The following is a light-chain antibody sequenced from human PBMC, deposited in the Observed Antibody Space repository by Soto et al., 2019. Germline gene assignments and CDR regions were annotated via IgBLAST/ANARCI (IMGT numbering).Light chain of an antibody. Sequence: TLMTQSPATLSVSPGERATLSCRASQSVNNNLAWYQQKLGQAPRVLIYGASTRATGIPARFTGSGSGTDFTLTISRLEPEDFAVYYCLQRSDWRTFGRGTKVDIK. J-gene: IGKJ1*01. CDR3: LQRSDWRT. CDR2: GAS. V-gene: IGKV3-15*01. CDR1: QSVNNN.